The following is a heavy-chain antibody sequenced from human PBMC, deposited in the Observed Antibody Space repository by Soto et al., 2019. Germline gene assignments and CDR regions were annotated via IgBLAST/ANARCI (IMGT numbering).Heavy chain of an antibody. J-gene: IGHJ6*02. V-gene: IGHV1-69*01. CDR2: IIPMFGTA. Sequence: QVQLVQSGAEVKKPGSSVKVSCKASGGTFSSYAISWVRQAPGQGLEWMGGIIPMFGTADYAQKFQGRVTTTADESTSTAYMELSSLRSDDTAVYYCATMKGGSQYYYYGMDVWGQGTTVTVSS. CDR3: ATMKGGSQYYYYGMDV. D-gene: IGHD3-10*01. CDR1: GGTFSSYA.